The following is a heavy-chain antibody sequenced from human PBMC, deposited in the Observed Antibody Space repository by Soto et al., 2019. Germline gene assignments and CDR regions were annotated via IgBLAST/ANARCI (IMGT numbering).Heavy chain of an antibody. V-gene: IGHV3-74*01. D-gene: IGHD4-17*01. Sequence: EVQLVESGGGLVQPGGSLRLSCAVSGFTFSGYWMHWVRQAPGKGLVWVSRINSDGSTTSYADSVKGRFTVSRDNAKNTLSLQMDSLRAEASAVYFCASAKIGDYFQVYWGQGTLVTVSS. CDR3: ASAKIGDYFQVY. J-gene: IGHJ4*02. CDR2: INSDGSTT. CDR1: GFTFSGYW.